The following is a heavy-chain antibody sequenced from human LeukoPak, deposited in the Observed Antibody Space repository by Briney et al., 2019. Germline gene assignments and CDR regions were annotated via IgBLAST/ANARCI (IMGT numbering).Heavy chain of an antibody. CDR3: AREGSAFDI. CDR2: IYYSGST. V-gene: IGHV4-30-4*07. CDR1: GGSISSGGYS. Sequence: SETLSLTCAVSGGSISSGGYSWSWIRQPPGKGLEWIGYIYYSGSTYYNPSLKSRVTISVDTSKNQFSLKLSSVTAADTAVYYCAREGSAFDIWGQGTMVTVSS. J-gene: IGHJ3*02.